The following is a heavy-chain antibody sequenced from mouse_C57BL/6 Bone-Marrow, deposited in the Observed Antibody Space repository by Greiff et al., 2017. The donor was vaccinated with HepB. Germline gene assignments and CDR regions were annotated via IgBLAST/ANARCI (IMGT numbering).Heavy chain of an antibody. CDR1: GYTFTSYW. Sequence: VQLQQSGTVLARPGASVKMSCKTSGYTFTSYWMHWVKQRPGQGLEWIGAIYPGNSDTSYNQKFKGKAKLTAVTSASTAYMELSSMTNEDSAVYYSTGEEDYDSGYAMDNWGQGTSVSVSS. J-gene: IGHJ4*01. CDR3: TGEEDYDSGYAMDN. CDR2: IYPGNSDT. D-gene: IGHD2-3*01. V-gene: IGHV1-5*01.